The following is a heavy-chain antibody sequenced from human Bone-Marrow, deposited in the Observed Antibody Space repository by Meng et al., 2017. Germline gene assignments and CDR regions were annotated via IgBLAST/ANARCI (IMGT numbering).Heavy chain of an antibody. CDR2: IYHSGST. Sequence: QRQRPDAAPGQVKPSGSRTLPVAGTGGAISSSNWWSWVRQPPGKGLEWIGEIYHSGSTNYNPSLKSRVTISVDKSKNQFSLKLSSVTAADTAVYYCARRVSGSGLTTDWFDPWGQGTLVTVSS. V-gene: IGHV4-4*02. CDR1: GGAISSSNW. CDR3: ARRVSGSGLTTDWFDP. D-gene: IGHD4-17*01. J-gene: IGHJ5*02.